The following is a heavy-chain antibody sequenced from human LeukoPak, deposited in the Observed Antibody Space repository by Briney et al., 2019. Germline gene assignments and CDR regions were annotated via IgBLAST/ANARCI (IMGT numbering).Heavy chain of an antibody. J-gene: IGHJ4*02. Sequence: GRSLRLSCAASGFTFNSYGMHWVRQALGKGLEWVSAISGSGGSTYYADSVKGRFTISRDNSKNTLYLQMNSLRAEDTAVYYCAKDHYRHFDYWGQGTLVTVSS. CDR2: ISGSGGST. CDR1: GFTFNSYG. V-gene: IGHV3-23*01. CDR3: AKDHYRHFDY. D-gene: IGHD1-14*01.